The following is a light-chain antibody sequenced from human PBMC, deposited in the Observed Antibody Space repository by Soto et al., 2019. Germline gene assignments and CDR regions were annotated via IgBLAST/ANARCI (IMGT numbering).Light chain of an antibody. J-gene: IGLJ2*01. Sequence: QSALTQPRSVSGSPGQSVTISCTGTSSDDGGFNYVSWYQQHPGRAPKLMIYDVTKRPSGVPDRFSGSKSGDTASLTISGLHADDEADYYCCSYAGSYTVVFGGGTQLTVL. CDR1: SSDDGGFNY. CDR2: DVT. V-gene: IGLV2-11*01. CDR3: CSYAGSYTVV.